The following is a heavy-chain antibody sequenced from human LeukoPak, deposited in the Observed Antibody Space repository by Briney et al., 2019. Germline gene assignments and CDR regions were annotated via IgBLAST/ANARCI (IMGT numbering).Heavy chain of an antibody. CDR3: AGGLQLWLFCFDY. D-gene: IGHD5-18*01. CDR2: ISYDGSNK. V-gene: IGHV3-30*01. CDR1: GFTFSSYA. Sequence: GSLRLSCAASGFTFSSYAMHWVRQAPGKGLEWVAVISYDGSNKYYADSVKGRFTISRDNSKNTLYLQMNSLRAEDTAVYYCAGGLQLWLFCFDYWGQGTLVTVSS. J-gene: IGHJ4*02.